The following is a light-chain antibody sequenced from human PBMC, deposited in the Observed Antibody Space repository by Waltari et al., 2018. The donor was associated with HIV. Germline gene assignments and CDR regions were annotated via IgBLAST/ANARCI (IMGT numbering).Light chain of an antibody. CDR3: QQSYTFPT. CDR1: QSISNY. Sequence: DIQMTQSPSSLYASVGDRVTITCRASQSISNYLNWYQQKPGKAPKLLIYASSTLQSGVPSGFSGSGSGTDFTLTINSLQPEDFATYYCQQSYTFPTFGGGTKVEIK. CDR2: ASS. V-gene: IGKV1-39*01. J-gene: IGKJ4*01.